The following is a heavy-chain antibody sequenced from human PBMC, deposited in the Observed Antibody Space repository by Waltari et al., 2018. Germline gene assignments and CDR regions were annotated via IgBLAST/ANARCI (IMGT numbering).Heavy chain of an antibody. CDR3: ARDYGDFRFDY. J-gene: IGHJ4*02. V-gene: IGHV4-59*11. Sequence: QVQLQESGPGLVKPSETLSLTCTVSGGYISSHYWSWIRQPPGKGLEWIGYIYYSGSTNYNPSLKSRVTISVDTSKNQFSLKLSSVTAADTAVYYCARDYGDFRFDYWGQGTLVTVSS. D-gene: IGHD4-17*01. CDR1: GGYISSHY. CDR2: IYYSGST.